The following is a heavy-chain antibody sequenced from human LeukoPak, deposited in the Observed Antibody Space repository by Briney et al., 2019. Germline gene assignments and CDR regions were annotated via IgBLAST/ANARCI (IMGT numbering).Heavy chain of an antibody. CDR3: ARGYYGDPSQVYYFDY. V-gene: IGHV3-7*01. CDR2: IKQDGSEK. D-gene: IGHD4-17*01. CDR1: GFTFSSYW. Sequence: GGSLRLSCAASGFTFSSYWMSWVRQAPGKGLEWVANIKQDGSEKYYVDSVKGRFTISRDNAKNSLYLQMNSLRAEDTAVYYCARGYYGDPSQVYYFDYWGQGTLVTVSS. J-gene: IGHJ4*02.